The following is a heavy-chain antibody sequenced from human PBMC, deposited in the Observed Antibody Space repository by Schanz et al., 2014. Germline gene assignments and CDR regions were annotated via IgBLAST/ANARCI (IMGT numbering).Heavy chain of an antibody. V-gene: IGHV3-23*01. D-gene: IGHD6-25*01. CDR2: ISDDGVNT. CDR3: AKEEMGIAAHDRDS. J-gene: IGHJ4*02. Sequence: EVQLLESGGGLVQPGGSLRLSCAASGFTFSTYAMSWVRQAPGRGLEWVSAISDDGVNTYYADSVKGRFTISRDNSQTSPYPQTTSLRTEDPAIYYCAKEEMGIAAHDRDSWGQGTLVTVSS. CDR1: GFTFSTYA.